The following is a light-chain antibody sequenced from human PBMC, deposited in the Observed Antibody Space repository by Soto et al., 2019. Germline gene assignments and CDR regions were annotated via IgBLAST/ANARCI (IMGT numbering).Light chain of an antibody. CDR1: SSDVGGYNY. J-gene: IGLJ2*01. Sequence: QSALTQPASVSGSPGQSITISCTGTSSDVGGYNYVSWYQQYPGKAPKLMIYEVSKWPSGVSNRFSGSKSGNTASLTISGLQAEDEADYYCSSYTSSSTVVFGGGTQLTVL. CDR2: EVS. V-gene: IGLV2-14*01. CDR3: SSYTSSSTVV.